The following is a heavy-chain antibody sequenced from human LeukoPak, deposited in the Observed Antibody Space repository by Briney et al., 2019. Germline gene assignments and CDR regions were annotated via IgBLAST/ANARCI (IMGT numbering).Heavy chain of an antibody. Sequence: ASVKVSCKSSGYTFTSYGITWVRQAPGQGLEWMGWINTYYGNTDYAQNFQGRVTMTTDTSTSTAYMELRSLRSDDTAVYYCARERFGDISFDYWGQGTLVTVSS. D-gene: IGHD3-10*01. CDR3: ARERFGDISFDY. CDR2: INTYYGNT. V-gene: IGHV1-18*01. J-gene: IGHJ4*02. CDR1: GYTFTSYG.